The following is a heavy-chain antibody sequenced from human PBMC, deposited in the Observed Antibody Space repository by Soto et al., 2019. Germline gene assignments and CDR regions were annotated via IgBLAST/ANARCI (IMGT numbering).Heavy chain of an antibody. Sequence: ASVKVSCKASGYTFTSYGISWVRQAPGQGLDWMGWISAYNGNTKYVEKFQGRVTMTTDTSTSTAYMELRSLRSDDTAVYYCARVPNIVLMVYAIHNWFDPWGQGTLVTVSS. D-gene: IGHD2-8*01. CDR1: GYTFTSYG. CDR2: ISAYNGNT. J-gene: IGHJ5*02. CDR3: ARVPNIVLMVYAIHNWFDP. V-gene: IGHV1-18*01.